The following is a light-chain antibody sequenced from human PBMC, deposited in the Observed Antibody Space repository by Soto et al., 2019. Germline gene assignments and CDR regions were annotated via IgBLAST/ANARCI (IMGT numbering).Light chain of an antibody. J-gene: IGKJ1*01. CDR2: DAS. Sequence: DIPMTQSPSTLSASVGDRVTITCRASQSISSWLAWHQQKPGKAPKLLIYDASNLESGVPSRFSGSGSGTKFTLTIASLQPDDFATYYCQQYNYYRTFGQGTKVDTK. CDR1: QSISSW. V-gene: IGKV1-5*01. CDR3: QQYNYYRT.